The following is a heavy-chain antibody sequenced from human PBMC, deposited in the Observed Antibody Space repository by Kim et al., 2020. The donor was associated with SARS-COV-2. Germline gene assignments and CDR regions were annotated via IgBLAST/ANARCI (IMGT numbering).Heavy chain of an antibody. D-gene: IGHD2-21*01. CDR1: GGSISSYY. Sequence: SETLSLTCTVSGGSISSYYWSWIRQPAGKGLEWIGRIYTSGSTNYNPSLKSRVTMSVDTSKNQFSLKLSSVTAADTAVYYCAIAGYCGGDCYLSDWYFDLWGRGTLVTVSS. V-gene: IGHV4-4*07. CDR2: IYTSGST. J-gene: IGHJ2*01. CDR3: AIAGYCGGDCYLSDWYFDL.